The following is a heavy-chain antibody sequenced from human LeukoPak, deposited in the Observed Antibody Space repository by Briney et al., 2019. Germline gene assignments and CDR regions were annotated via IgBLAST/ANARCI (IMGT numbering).Heavy chain of an antibody. V-gene: IGHV1-8*01. J-gene: IGHJ4*02. D-gene: IGHD5-12*01. Sequence: ASVKVSCKASGYTFTSYDINWVRQATGQGLEWMGWMNPNSGKTGYAQKFQGRVTMTRSSSISTAYMELSSLRSEDTAVYYCTRSVRRGSIDYWGPGTLVTVSS. CDR1: GYTFTSYD. CDR2: MNPNSGKT. CDR3: TRSVRRGSIDY.